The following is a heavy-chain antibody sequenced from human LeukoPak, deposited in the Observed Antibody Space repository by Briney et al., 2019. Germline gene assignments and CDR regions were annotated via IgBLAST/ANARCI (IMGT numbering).Heavy chain of an antibody. CDR2: INHSGST. CDR3: ARVARSYCSSTSCPTRSLDY. J-gene: IGHJ4*02. Sequence: SETLSLTCAVYGGSFSGYYWSWLRQPPGKGLEWIGEINHSGSTNYNPSLKSRVTISVDTSKNQFSLKLSPVTAADTAVYYCARVARSYCSSTSCPTRSLDYWGQGTLVTVSS. CDR1: GGSFSGYY. D-gene: IGHD2-2*01. V-gene: IGHV4-34*01.